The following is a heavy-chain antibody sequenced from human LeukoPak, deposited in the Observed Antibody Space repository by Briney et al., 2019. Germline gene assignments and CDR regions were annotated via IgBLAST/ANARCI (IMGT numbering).Heavy chain of an antibody. Sequence: QSGGSLRLSCAASGFTFSSYAMSWVRQAPGKGLEWVSVIYSGGSTYYADSVKGRFTISRDNSKNTLYLQMNSLRAEDTAVYYCARDGGGYYFDYWGQGTLVTVSS. D-gene: IGHD3-16*01. CDR1: GFTFSSYA. J-gene: IGHJ4*02. CDR2: IYSGGST. V-gene: IGHV3-66*01. CDR3: ARDGGGYYFDY.